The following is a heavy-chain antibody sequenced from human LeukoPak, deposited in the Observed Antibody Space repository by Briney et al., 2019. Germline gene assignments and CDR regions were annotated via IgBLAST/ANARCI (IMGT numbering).Heavy chain of an antibody. Sequence: SVKVSCKASGGTFSSYAISWVRQAPGQGLEWMGGIIPIFGTANYAQKFQGRVTITADESTSTAYMELSSLRSEDTAVYYCARGAGYFDWLSRSGWGNKRSWFDPWGQGTLVTVSS. D-gene: IGHD3-9*01. V-gene: IGHV1-69*13. CDR2: IIPIFGTA. J-gene: IGHJ5*02. CDR3: ARGAGYFDWLSRSGWGNKRSWFDP. CDR1: GGTFSSYA.